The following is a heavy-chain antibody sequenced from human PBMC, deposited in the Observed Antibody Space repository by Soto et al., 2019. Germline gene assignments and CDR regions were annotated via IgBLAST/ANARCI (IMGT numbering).Heavy chain of an antibody. CDR3: AHSRNLITEDAQVGDFDY. Sequence: QITLKESGPTLVKPAQTLALTCTFSGFSLTTDGEGVGWVRQPPGEALEWLALIYWDDDERYSPSLKTRLTITKDPSKNEVFLIMPNVDPVDTATYYCAHSRNLITEDAQVGDFDYWGQGTLVTVSS. V-gene: IGHV2-5*02. J-gene: IGHJ4*02. CDR1: GFSLTTDGEG. D-gene: IGHD3-10*01. CDR2: IYWDDDE.